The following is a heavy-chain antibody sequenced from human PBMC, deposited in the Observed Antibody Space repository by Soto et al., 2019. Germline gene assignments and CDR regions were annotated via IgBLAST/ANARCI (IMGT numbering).Heavy chain of an antibody. Sequence: QVQLVQSGAEVKKPGSSVKVSCKASGGTFSSYAISWVRQAPGQGLEWMGGIIPIFGTANYAKKFKGRVTITADESTGTANMELSSRRSEDTAVYDCARRRSSSTAFHFDYWGQGTLVTVSS. V-gene: IGHV1-69*01. CDR2: IIPIFGTA. D-gene: IGHD6-13*01. CDR3: ARRRSSSTAFHFDY. CDR1: GGTFSSYA. J-gene: IGHJ4*02.